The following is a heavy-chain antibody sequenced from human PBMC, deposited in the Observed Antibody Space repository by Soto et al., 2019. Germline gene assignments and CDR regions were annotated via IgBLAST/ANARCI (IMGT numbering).Heavy chain of an antibody. CDR2: IYYSGST. V-gene: IGHV4-39*01. Sequence: SETLSLTCTVSGGSISSSSYYWGWIRQPPGKGLEWIGSIYYSGSTYYNPSLKSRVTISVDTSKNQFSLKLSSVTAADTAVYYCAQREQSGGTFDYWGQGTLVTVSS. CDR3: AQREQSGGTFDY. J-gene: IGHJ4*02. D-gene: IGHD1-1*01. CDR1: GGSISSSSYY.